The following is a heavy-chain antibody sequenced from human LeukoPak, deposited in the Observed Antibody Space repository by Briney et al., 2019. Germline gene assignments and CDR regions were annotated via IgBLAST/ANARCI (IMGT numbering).Heavy chain of an antibody. J-gene: IGHJ4*02. Sequence: SVKVSCKPSGGTFNSYAISWVRQAPGQGLEWMGRIIPIFGTANYAQKFQDRVTITTDESTSTAYMELSSLRSEDTAVYYCARETVTYYYDSSGYQFDYWGQGTLVTVSS. CDR1: GGTFNSYA. CDR3: ARETVTYYYDSSGYQFDY. CDR2: IIPIFGTA. V-gene: IGHV1-69*05. D-gene: IGHD3-22*01.